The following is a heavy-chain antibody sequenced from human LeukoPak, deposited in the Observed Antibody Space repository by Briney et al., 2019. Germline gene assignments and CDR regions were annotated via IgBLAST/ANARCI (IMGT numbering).Heavy chain of an antibody. CDR1: GFTFTSYA. V-gene: IGHV3-23*01. Sequence: PGGSLRLSCAASGFTFTSYAMSWVRQAPGKGLEWVSAISGSGGSTYYADSVKGRFTISRDNSKNTLYLQMNSLRAEDTAVYYCAKSRRITIFGVVITDYYYYGMDVWGQGTTVTVSS. CDR2: ISGSGGST. CDR3: AKSRRITIFGVVITDYYYYGMDV. J-gene: IGHJ6*02. D-gene: IGHD3-3*01.